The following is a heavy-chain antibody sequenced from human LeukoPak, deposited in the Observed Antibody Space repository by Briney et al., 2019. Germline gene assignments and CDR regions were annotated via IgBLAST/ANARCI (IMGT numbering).Heavy chain of an antibody. CDR2: IYYSGST. Sequence: SETLSLTCTVSGGSISSSSYYWGWIRQPPGKGLEWIGSIYYSGSTYYNPSLKSRVTISVDTSKNQYSLKLSSVTAADTAVYYCARNGYQLLIDYWGQGTLVTVSS. CDR3: ARNGYQLLIDY. V-gene: IGHV4-39*01. CDR1: GGSISSSSYY. J-gene: IGHJ4*02. D-gene: IGHD2-2*01.